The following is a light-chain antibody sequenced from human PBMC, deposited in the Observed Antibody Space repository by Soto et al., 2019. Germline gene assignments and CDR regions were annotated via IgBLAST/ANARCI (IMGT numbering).Light chain of an antibody. V-gene: IGKV3-11*01. CDR2: DAS. CDR1: QNISSY. CDR3: QRRSSWPGT. Sequence: EIVLTQSPATLSLSPGERATFSCRASQNISSYLAWYQQKPGQAPRLLIFDASNRATDIPARFGGSGSGTDFTLTISSLEPEDFAVYYCQRRSSWPGTFGQGTKVEIK. J-gene: IGKJ2*02.